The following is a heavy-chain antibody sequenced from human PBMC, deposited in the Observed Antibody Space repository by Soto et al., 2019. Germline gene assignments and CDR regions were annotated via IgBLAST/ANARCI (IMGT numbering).Heavy chain of an antibody. Sequence: SVKVSCKASGFTFTSSAVQWVRQARGQRLEWIGWIVVGSGNTNYAQKFQERVTITRDMSTSTAYMELSSLRSEDTAVYYCAADPIYYDSSGYYFPYWGQGTLVTVSS. V-gene: IGHV1-58*01. J-gene: IGHJ4*02. D-gene: IGHD3-22*01. CDR3: AADPIYYDSSGYYFPY. CDR2: IVVGSGNT. CDR1: GFTFTSSA.